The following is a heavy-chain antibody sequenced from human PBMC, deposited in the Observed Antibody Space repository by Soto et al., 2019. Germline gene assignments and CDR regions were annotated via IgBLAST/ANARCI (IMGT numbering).Heavy chain of an antibody. CDR2: IYHSGST. CDR3: AREEAAAALDY. D-gene: IGHD6-13*01. V-gene: IGHV4-4*02. CDR1: GGSISSSNW. J-gene: IGHJ4*02. Sequence: SETLSLTCAVSGGSISSSNWWSWVRQPPGKGLEWIGEIYHSGSTNYNPSLKSRVTISVDKSKNQFSQTLSSVTAADTAVYYCAREEAAAALDYWGQGTLVTVSS.